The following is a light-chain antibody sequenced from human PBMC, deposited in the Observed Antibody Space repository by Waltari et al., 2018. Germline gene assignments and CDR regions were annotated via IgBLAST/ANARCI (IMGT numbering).Light chain of an antibody. CDR3: QQYDDYLPLT. CDR1: QSVSRW. Sequence: DIQMTQSPSILSASVGDRVTITCRASQSVSRWVAWYQQKPGKAPRLLISTASSVQGGVPSRFSGSGSGTVFTLTIAGLQPDDFATYYCQQYDDYLPLTFGGGTKVEI. V-gene: IGKV1-5*03. J-gene: IGKJ4*01. CDR2: TAS.